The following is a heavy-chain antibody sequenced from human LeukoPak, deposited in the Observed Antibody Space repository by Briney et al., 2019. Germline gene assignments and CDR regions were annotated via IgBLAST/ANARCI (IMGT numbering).Heavy chain of an antibody. CDR1: HGSFSGYY. J-gene: IGHJ4*02. CDR3: ASRIVPSTDFDY. Sequence: SETLSLTCAVYHGSFSGYYWGWIRQPPGEGLEWIGEINDRGRTNYNPSLKSGVTISVDTSKNQCSLKLSSATVAYTAVYYCASRIVPSTDFDYWGQGSLVTVSS. CDR2: INDRGRT. D-gene: IGHD2/OR15-2a*01. V-gene: IGHV4-34*01.